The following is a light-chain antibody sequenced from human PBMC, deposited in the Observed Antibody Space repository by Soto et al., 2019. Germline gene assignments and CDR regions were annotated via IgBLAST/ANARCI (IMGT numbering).Light chain of an antibody. CDR3: QQRSNWPIT. Sequence: EVGVSRSPATLSLSPEERATLSCRASQSVSSYLAWYQQKPGQAPRLLIYDASNRATGIPARFSGSGSGTDFTLTISSLEPEDFAVYYCQQRSNWPITFGQGRRLEIK. CDR1: QSVSSY. CDR2: DAS. J-gene: IGKJ5*01. V-gene: IGKV3-11*01.